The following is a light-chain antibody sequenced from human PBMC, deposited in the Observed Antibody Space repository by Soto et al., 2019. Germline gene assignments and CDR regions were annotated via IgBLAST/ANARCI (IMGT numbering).Light chain of an antibody. J-gene: IGKJ4*01. CDR3: HQYNTWPLT. CDR2: DVS. Sequence: EIVMTQSPVALSVSPGERATLSCRASQAIWSDLAWYQQKPGQAPRLLISDVSTRATGIPARFNGSGSGTEFTLAISSLQFEDFAVYYCHQYNTWPLTFGGGTKVEIK. V-gene: IGKV3-15*01. CDR1: QAIWSD.